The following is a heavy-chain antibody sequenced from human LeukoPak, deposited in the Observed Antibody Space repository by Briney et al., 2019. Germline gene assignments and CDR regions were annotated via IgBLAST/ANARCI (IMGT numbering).Heavy chain of an antibody. CDR2: IYYSGST. J-gene: IGHJ5*02. D-gene: IGHD2-2*01. CDR3: ARDEVVPAASRWFDP. CDR1: GGSISSSSYY. Sequence: SETLSLTCTVSGGSISSSSYYWGWIRQPPGKGLEWIGSIYYSGSTYYNPSLKSRVTISVDTSKNQFSLKLSSVTAADTAVYYCARDEVVPAASRWFDPWGQGTLVTVSS. V-gene: IGHV4-39*01.